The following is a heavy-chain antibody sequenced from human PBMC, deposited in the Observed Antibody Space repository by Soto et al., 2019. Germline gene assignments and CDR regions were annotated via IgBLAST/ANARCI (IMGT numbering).Heavy chain of an antibody. CDR1: GYTFTSYA. Sequence: ASVKVSCKASGYTFTSYAMHWVRQAPGQRLEWMGWINAGNGNTKYSQKFQGRVTITRDTSASTAYMELSSLRSEDTAVYYCARSRIVVVDFDYRGQGTLVTVS. J-gene: IGHJ4*02. CDR2: INAGNGNT. V-gene: IGHV1-3*01. D-gene: IGHD3-22*01. CDR3: ARSRIVVVDFDY.